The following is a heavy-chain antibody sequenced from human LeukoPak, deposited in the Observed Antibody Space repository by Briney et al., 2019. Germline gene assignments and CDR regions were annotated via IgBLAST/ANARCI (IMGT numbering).Heavy chain of an antibody. CDR3: AKASWVSNADAVL. CDR1: GFNFRIYA. D-gene: IGHD1-1*01. CDR2: ISGNGGRT. V-gene: IGHV3-23*01. J-gene: IGHJ4*02. Sequence: GGSLRLSCAASGFNFRIYAMTWVRQAPGKGLEWVSVISGNGGRTYYADSVKGRFTISRDNSKNTLYLQMHSLRAEDTAVYYCAKASWVSNADAVLWGQGTLVTVSS.